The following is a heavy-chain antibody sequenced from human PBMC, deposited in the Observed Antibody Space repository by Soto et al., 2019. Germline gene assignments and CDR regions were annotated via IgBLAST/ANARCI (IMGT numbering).Heavy chain of an antibody. D-gene: IGHD3-10*01. CDR2: INHSGST. Sequence: SETLSLTCAVYGGSFSGYYWCWIRQPPGKGLEWIGEINHSGSTNYNPSLKSRVTISVDTSKNQFSLKLSSVTAADTAVYYCASLTRYGSWSYNSYYYYGMDVWGPGTTVTVSS. CDR1: GGSFSGYY. J-gene: IGHJ6*02. CDR3: ASLTRYGSWSYNSYYYYGMDV. V-gene: IGHV4-34*01.